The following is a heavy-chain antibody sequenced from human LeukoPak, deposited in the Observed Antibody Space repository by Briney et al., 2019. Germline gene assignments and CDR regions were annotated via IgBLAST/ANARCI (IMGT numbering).Heavy chain of an antibody. J-gene: IGHJ3*02. CDR2: IYHSGST. Sequence: TLSLTCAVSGGSISSGGYSWSWIRQPPGKGLEWIGYIYHSGSTYYNPSLKSRVTISVDRSKNQFSLKLSSVTAADTAVYYCARDGGTVSDAFDIWGQGTMVTVSS. CDR1: GGSISSGGYS. CDR3: ARDGGTVSDAFDI. V-gene: IGHV4-30-2*01. D-gene: IGHD4-17*01.